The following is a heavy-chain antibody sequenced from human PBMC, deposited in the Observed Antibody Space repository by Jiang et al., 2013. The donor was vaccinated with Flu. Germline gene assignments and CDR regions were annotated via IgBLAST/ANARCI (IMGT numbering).Heavy chain of an antibody. Sequence: LLKPSETLSLTCAVYGGSFSGYYWSWIRQPPGKGLEWIGEINHSGSTNYNPSLKSRVTISVDTSKNQFSLKLSSVTAADTAVYYCAREKWELLFLARGAFFDYWGQGTLVTVSS. CDR2: INHSGST. V-gene: IGHV4-34*01. J-gene: IGHJ4*02. D-gene: IGHD1-26*01. CDR3: AREKWELLFLARGAFFDY. CDR1: GGSFSGYY.